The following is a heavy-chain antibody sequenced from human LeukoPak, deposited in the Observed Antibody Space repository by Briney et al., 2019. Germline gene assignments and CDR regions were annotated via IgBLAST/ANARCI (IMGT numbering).Heavy chain of an antibody. D-gene: IGHD1-14*01. V-gene: IGHV4-59*01. CDR3: ARASTTFDD. J-gene: IGHJ4*02. CDR2: ISDGGST. CDR1: GGSITSYY. Sequence: SETLSLTCSVSGGSITSYYWSWIRQPPGKGLEWIGYISDGGSTNYNPSLKSRVSISVDTSKNQFSLKLSSVTAADTAVYFCARASTTFDDWGQGTLVTVSS.